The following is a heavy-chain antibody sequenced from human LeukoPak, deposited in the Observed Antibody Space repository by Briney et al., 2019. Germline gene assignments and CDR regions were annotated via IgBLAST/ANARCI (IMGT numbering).Heavy chain of an antibody. CDR1: GLTVSGNF. Sequence: PGGSLRLSCAASGLTVSGNFMSWVRQAPGKGPDWFSVIYSGSSTYYEDSVKGRFTISRDNSKNTLDLLMNSLRAEDTAVYYCARVVYSGGYSQGFDIWGQGTMVTVSS. D-gene: IGHD3-22*01. V-gene: IGHV3-66*01. CDR3: ARVVYSGGYSQGFDI. CDR2: IYSGSST. J-gene: IGHJ3*02.